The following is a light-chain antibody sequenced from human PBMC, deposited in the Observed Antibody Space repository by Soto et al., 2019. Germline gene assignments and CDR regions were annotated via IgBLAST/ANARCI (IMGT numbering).Light chain of an antibody. CDR1: QSVSSGF. V-gene: IGKV3-20*01. CDR3: QQYGSSPRT. J-gene: IGKJ1*01. Sequence: EIVLTQSPGTLSLSPGERPTLSCRASQSVSSGFLAWYQQKLGQAPRLLIYGASTRATGIPDRFSGSGSGTDFTLTINRLEPEDFAVYYCQQYGSSPRTFGQGTKVDIK. CDR2: GAS.